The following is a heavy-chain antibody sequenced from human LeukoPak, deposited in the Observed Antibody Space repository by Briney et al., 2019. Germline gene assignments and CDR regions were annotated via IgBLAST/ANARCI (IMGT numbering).Heavy chain of an antibody. D-gene: IGHD2-15*01. J-gene: IGHJ4*02. CDR1: GYTFTGYY. Sequence: ASVKVSCKASGYTFTGYYMHWVRQAPGQGLEWMGWINPNSGGTNYAQKFQGRVTMTRDTSISTAYMELSRLRSDDTAVYYCARVLVVVAGPDYWGQGTLVTVSS. V-gene: IGHV1-2*02. CDR3: ARVLVVVAGPDY. CDR2: INPNSGGT.